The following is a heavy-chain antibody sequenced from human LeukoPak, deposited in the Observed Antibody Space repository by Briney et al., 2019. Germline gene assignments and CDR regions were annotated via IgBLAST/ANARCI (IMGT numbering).Heavy chain of an antibody. J-gene: IGHJ3*02. V-gene: IGHV3-33*05. Sequence: PGGSLRLSCAASGFTFSDYGMHWVRQAPGRGLEWVAVISFDGSHKDRADSVKGRFTISRDNSKNTLYLQMNSLRAEDTAVYYCARSGGPTDAFDIWGQGTMVTVSS. CDR1: GFTFSDYG. D-gene: IGHD6-19*01. CDR3: ARSGGPTDAFDI. CDR2: ISFDGSHK.